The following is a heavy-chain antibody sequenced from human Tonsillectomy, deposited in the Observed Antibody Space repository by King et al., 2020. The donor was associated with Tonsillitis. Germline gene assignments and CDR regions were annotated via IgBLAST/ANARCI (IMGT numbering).Heavy chain of an antibody. V-gene: IGHV3-23*04. J-gene: IGHJ6*03. CDR2: TSTSGATT. CDR3: AKHDHGDYYYYMDV. D-gene: IGHD4-17*01. Sequence: EVQLVESGGGLVQPGGSLRLSCAASGITFSSYAMTWVRQAPGKGLEWVSATSTSGATTYYADSVRGRFTISRDNSKNTLYLQMNSLRAEDTAVYYCAKHDHGDYYYYMDVWGKGTTVTVSS. CDR1: GITFSSYA.